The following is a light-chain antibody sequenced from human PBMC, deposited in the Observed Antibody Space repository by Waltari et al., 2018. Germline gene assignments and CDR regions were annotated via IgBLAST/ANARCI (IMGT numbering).Light chain of an antibody. Sequence: ITCRASQSINSWLACYQQKPGKAPNRLIYRASTLENGVPSRFSGSESGAEFTLTISSLQPDDFATYYCQQYSDDWTFGQGTKVEIK. CDR1: QSINSW. CDR2: RAS. J-gene: IGKJ1*01. V-gene: IGKV1-5*03. CDR3: QQYSDDWT.